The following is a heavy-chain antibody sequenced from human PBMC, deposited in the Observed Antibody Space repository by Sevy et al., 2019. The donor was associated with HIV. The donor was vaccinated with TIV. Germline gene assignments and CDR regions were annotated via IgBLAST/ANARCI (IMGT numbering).Heavy chain of an antibody. CDR2: IYYSGST. J-gene: IGHJ6*02. CDR1: GGSISSSSYY. D-gene: IGHD7-27*01. Sequence: SETLSLTCTVSGGSISSSSYYWGWIRQPPGKGLEWIGSIYYSGSTYYNPSLKSRITISVDTSKNQFSLKLSSVTAADTAVYYCARRGNWGSQDYYYYYGMDVWGQGTTVTVSS. CDR3: ARRGNWGSQDYYYYYGMDV. V-gene: IGHV4-39*01.